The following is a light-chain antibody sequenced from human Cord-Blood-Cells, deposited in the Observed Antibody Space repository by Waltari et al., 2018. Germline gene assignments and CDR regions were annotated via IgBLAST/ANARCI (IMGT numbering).Light chain of an antibody. V-gene: IGLV1-40*01. CDR1: SSNIGAGYD. CDR3: QSYDSSLSGSV. Sequence: QSVLTQPPSVSGAPGQRVTISCTGSSSNIGAGYDVHWYQQLPGTAPKLLIYGNSNGPSGVPDRFAGSKSGTSASLAITGLQAEDEADYYCQSYDSSLSGSVFGGGTKRTVL. J-gene: IGLJ3*02. CDR2: GNS.